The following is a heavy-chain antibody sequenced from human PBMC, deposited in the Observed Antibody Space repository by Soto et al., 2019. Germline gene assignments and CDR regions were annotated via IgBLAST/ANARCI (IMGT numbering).Heavy chain of an antibody. CDR2: IIPIFGTA. CDR1: GGTFSSYA. V-gene: IGHV1-69*12. J-gene: IGHJ5*02. CDR3: ARVTAVDVTRFNWFDP. Sequence: QVQLVQSGAEVKKPGSSVKVSCKASGGTFSSYAISWVRQAPGQGLEGMGGIIPIFGTANYAQKFQGRVTITADESTSTSDMELSSLRYEDTYVYYCARVTAVDVTRFNWFDPGGQGTLVTVSS. D-gene: IGHD6-19*01.